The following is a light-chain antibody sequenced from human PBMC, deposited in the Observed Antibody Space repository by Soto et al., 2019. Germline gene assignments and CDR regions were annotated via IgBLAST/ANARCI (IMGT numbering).Light chain of an antibody. CDR2: EVS. CDR1: CSDVGGYNY. CDR3: SSYTSSSTYVV. Sequence: QSVLTQPASVSGSPGQSITISCTGTCSDVGGYNYVSWYQQHPGKAPKLMIYEVSNRPSGVSNRFSGSKSGNTASLTISGLQAEDEADYYCSSYTSSSTYVVFGGGTQLTVL. J-gene: IGLJ2*01. V-gene: IGLV2-14*01.